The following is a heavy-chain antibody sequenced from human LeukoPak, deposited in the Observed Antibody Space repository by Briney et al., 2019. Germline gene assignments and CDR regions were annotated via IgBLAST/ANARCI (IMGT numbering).Heavy chain of an antibody. J-gene: IGHJ5*02. CDR1: GFTFSSYA. V-gene: IGHV3-30*04. D-gene: IGHD3-9*01. Sequence: SGGSLRLSCAASGFTFSSYAMHWVRQAPGKGLEWVAVISYDGSNKYYADSVKSRFTISRDNSKNTLYLQMNSLRAEDTAVYYCARDGVLRYFDWLLYGNWFDPWGQGTLVTVSS. CDR2: ISYDGSNK. CDR3: ARDGVLRYFDWLLYGNWFDP.